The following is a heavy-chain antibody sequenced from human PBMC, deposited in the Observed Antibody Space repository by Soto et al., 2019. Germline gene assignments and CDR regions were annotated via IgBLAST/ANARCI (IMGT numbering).Heavy chain of an antibody. J-gene: IGHJ4*02. V-gene: IGHV3-23*01. D-gene: IGHD1-26*01. CDR3: AKKLGTVDGRKERLDY. Sequence: GGSLRLSCAASGFTSNTHVMSWVRQAPGKGLEWVSEISGNSANTYYADSVKGRFTISRDNSKNTLYLQMNSLRADDTAVYYCAKKLGTVDGRKERLDYWGQGALVTVSS. CDR1: GFTSNTHV. CDR2: ISGNSANT.